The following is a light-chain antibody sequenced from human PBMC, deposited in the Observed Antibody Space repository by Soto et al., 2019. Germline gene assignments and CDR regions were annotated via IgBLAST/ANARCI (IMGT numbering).Light chain of an antibody. V-gene: IGKV3-15*01. CDR3: QQDANWPPLT. Sequence: EIVMTQSPATLSVSPGEGATLSCRASQSVYWDLAWYQQKPGQAPRLLIYGASTRATGIPATFSGSGSGTEFTLTITSLQSEDFAVYYCQQDANWPPLTFGGGTKVEI. CDR2: GAS. CDR1: QSVYWD. J-gene: IGKJ4*01.